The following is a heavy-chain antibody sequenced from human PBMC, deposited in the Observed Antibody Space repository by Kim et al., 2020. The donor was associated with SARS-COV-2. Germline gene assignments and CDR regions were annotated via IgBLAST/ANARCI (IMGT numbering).Heavy chain of an antibody. V-gene: IGHV4-4*02. CDR2: IYHSGST. D-gene: IGHD3-3*01. J-gene: IGHJ6*03. Sequence: SETLSLTCAVSGGSISSSNWWSWVRQPPGKGLEWIGEIYHSGSTNYNPSLKSRVTISVDKSKNQFSLKLSSVTADTAVYYCARAVFGVVITGGYYYYYY. CDR3: ARAVFGVVITGGYYYYYY. CDR1: GGSISSSNW.